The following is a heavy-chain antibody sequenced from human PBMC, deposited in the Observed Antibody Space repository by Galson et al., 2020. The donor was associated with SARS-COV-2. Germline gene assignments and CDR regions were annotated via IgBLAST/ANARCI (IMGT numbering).Heavy chain of an antibody. Sequence: PGGSLRLSCAASGFTSGVTFNDYTMHWVRQAPGKGLEWVSSINWNNNIAYADSVKGRFTISRDNAKNSLYLQMNSLGAEDTAVYYCAKGGHDSGWYGLAYLQHWGQGIQITVSS. CDR2: INWNNNI. V-gene: IGHV3-9*02. CDR3: AKGGHDSGWYGLAYLQH. J-gene: IGHJ1*01. CDR1: GFTSGVTFNDYT. D-gene: IGHD6-19*01.